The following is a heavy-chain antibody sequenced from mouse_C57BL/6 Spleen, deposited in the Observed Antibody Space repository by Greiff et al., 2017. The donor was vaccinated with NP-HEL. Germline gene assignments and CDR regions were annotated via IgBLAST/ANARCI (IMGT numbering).Heavy chain of an antibody. CDR2: IDPETGGT. CDR1: GYTFTDYE. CDR3: TREGITTVEFDY. J-gene: IGHJ2*01. V-gene: IGHV1-15*01. Sequence: VQLQQSGAELVRPGASVTLSCKASGYTFTDYEMHWVKQTPVHGLEWIGAIDPETGGTAYNQKFKGKAILTADKSSSTAYMELRSLTSEDSAVYYCTREGITTVEFDYWGQGTTLTVSS. D-gene: IGHD1-1*01.